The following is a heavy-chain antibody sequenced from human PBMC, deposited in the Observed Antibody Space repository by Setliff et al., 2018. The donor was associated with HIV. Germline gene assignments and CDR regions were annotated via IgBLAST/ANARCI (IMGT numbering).Heavy chain of an antibody. CDR2: SYPSDGRT. J-gene: IGHJ6*03. V-gene: IGHV1-46*01. CDR3: ASSAGAVPTTAPYGDYYYYFYMDV. CDR1: GYTFTSYY. Sequence: GASVKVSCKASGYTFTSYYLHWLRQAPGQGLEWMGISYPSDGRTQYAQKFQGRVTMTRDTSTSTAYMDLNSLRSEDTAMYYCASSAGAVPTTAPYGDYYYYFYMDVWGKGTTVTVSS. D-gene: IGHD1-1*01.